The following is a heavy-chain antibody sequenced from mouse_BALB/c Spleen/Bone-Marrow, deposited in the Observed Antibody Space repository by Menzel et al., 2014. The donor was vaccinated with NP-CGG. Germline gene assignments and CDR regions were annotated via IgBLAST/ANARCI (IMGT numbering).Heavy chain of an antibody. Sequence: VQLVESGPGLVAPSQSLSITCTVSGFSLTSYGVHWVRQPPGKGLEWLGVIWAGGSTNYNSALMSRLCISKDNSKSQVFLKMNSLQTDDTAMYYCARARSGNYYAMDYWGQGTSVTVSS. J-gene: IGHJ4*01. V-gene: IGHV2-9*02. D-gene: IGHD2-1*01. CDR1: GFSLTSYG. CDR2: IWAGGST. CDR3: ARARSGNYYAMDY.